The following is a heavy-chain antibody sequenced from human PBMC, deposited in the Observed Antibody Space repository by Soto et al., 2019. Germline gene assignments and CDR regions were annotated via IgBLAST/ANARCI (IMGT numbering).Heavy chain of an antibody. J-gene: IGHJ3*02. CDR1: GFTFDDYA. D-gene: IGHD6-6*01. Sequence: GGSLRLSCAASGFTFDDYAMHWVRQAPGKGLEWVSGISWNSGSIGYADSVKGRFTISRDNAKNSLYLQMNSLRAEDTALYYCAKSAIAARLRGAAFDIWGQGTMVTVSS. V-gene: IGHV3-9*01. CDR3: AKSAIAARLRGAAFDI. CDR2: ISWNSGSI.